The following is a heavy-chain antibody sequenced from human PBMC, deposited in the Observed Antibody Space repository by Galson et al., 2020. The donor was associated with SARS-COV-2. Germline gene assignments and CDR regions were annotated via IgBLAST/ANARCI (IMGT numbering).Heavy chain of an antibody. CDR3: TRDCSGGSCLYYYYMDV. CDR2: IRSKANSYAT. V-gene: IGHV3-73*01. J-gene: IGHJ6*03. Sequence: GGSLRLSCAASGFTFSGSAMHWVRQASGKGLEWVGRIRSKANSYATAYAASVKGRFTISRDDSKNTAYLQMNSLKTEDTAVYYCTRDCSGGSCLYYYYMDVWGKGTTVTVSS. D-gene: IGHD2-15*01. CDR1: GFTFSGSA.